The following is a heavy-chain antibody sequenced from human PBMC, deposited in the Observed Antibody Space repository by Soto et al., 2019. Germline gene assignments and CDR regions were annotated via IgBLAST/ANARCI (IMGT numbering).Heavy chain of an antibody. Sequence: GESLKISCKGSGYSFTSYWISWVRQMPGKGLEWMGRIDPSDSYTNYSPSFQGHVTISADKSISTAYLQWSSLKASDTAMYYCASLVAAADYYYYGMDVWGQGTTVTVSS. CDR3: ASLVAAADYYYYGMDV. V-gene: IGHV5-10-1*01. D-gene: IGHD2-2*01. J-gene: IGHJ6*02. CDR1: GYSFTSYW. CDR2: IDPSDSYT.